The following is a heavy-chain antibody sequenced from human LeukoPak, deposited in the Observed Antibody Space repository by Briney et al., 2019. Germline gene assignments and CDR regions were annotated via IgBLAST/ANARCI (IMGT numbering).Heavy chain of an antibody. CDR3: ARDRSSYNSGSYGGVFDY. V-gene: IGHV4-38-2*02. CDR1: GYSISSGYY. J-gene: IGHJ4*02. CDR2: IYHSGST. D-gene: IGHD3-10*01. Sequence: PSETLSLTCTVSGYSISSGYYWGWIRQPPGKGLEWIGIIYHSGSTYYNPSLKSRVTISVDTSKNQSSLKLSSVTAADTAVYYCARDRSSYNSGSYGGVFDYWGQGILVTVSS.